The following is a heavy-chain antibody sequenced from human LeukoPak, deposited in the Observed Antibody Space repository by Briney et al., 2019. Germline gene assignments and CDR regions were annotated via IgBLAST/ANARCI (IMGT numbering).Heavy chain of an antibody. Sequence: GSLRLSCAASGITFSTYWMHWVRQAPGKGLVWVSRINSDGSTTSYVDSVEGRFTVSRDNAKNTLYLQMNSLRAEDTAVYYCARAGTVVDYDPSDAFDVWGQGTMVTVSS. CDR3: ARAGTVVDYDPSDAFDV. J-gene: IGHJ3*01. CDR2: INSDGSTT. CDR1: GITFSTYW. V-gene: IGHV3-74*01. D-gene: IGHD3-22*01.